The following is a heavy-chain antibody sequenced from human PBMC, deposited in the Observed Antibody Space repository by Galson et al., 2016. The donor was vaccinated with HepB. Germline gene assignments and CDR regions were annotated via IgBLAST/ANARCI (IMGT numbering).Heavy chain of an antibody. V-gene: IGHV3-7*01. CDR2: INPDGSEK. J-gene: IGHJ4*02. Sequence: SLRLSCAASGLTVNSWWMTWVRQAPGKGLEWVANINPDGSEKNYVDSVKGRFAISRDNAKNSLFLQMNSLRAEDTAVYYCARARGPNYWGQGILVTVAS. CDR3: ARARGPNY. CDR1: GLTVNSWW.